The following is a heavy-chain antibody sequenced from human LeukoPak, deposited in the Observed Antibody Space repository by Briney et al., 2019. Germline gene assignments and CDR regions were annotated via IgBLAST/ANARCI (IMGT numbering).Heavy chain of an antibody. J-gene: IGHJ3*02. CDR3: ASLCGGDCYYHAFDI. V-gene: IGHV1-2*02. D-gene: IGHD2-21*02. Sequence: SVKVSCKASGYTFTGYYIHCVRQAPGQGLEWMGWINPNSGGTNYAQKFQGRVTMTRDTSISTAYMELSSLRSDDTAVYYCASLCGGDCYYHAFDIWGQGTMVTVSS. CDR2: INPNSGGT. CDR1: GYTFTGYY.